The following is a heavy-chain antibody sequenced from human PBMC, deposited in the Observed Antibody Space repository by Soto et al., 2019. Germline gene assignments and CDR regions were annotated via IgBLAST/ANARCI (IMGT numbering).Heavy chain of an antibody. V-gene: IGHV1-69*04. CDR3: ARDSEGYSPDY. CDR1: GGTFSSYT. D-gene: IGHD5-12*01. J-gene: IGHJ4*02. CDR2: IIPILGIA. Sequence: SVKVSCKASGGTFSSYTISWVRQAPGQGLEWMGRIIPILGIANYAQKFQGRVTITADKSTSTAYMELSSLRSEDTAVYYCARDSEGYSPDYWGQGTLVTVSS.